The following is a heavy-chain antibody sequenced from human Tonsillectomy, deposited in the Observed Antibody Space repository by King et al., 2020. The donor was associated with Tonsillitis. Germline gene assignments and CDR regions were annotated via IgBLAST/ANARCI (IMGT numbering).Heavy chain of an antibody. D-gene: IGHD3-22*01. CDR1: GFSFSANW. J-gene: IGHJ4*02. CDR2: IKEDGSEK. Sequence: VQLVESGGGLVQPGGSLRLSCAVSGFSFSANWMTWVRQTPNKGLEWVANIKEDGSEKYYVDSVKGRFTISRDNAKNSVYLQMNSLRAEDTAVYYCATEVESSGYRPSHYWGQGTLVTVSS. V-gene: IGHV3-7*03. CDR3: ATEVESSGYRPSHY.